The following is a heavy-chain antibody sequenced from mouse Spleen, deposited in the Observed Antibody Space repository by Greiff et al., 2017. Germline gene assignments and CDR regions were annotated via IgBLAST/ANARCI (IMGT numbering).Heavy chain of an antibody. Sequence: VQLQQSGAELVRPGVSVKISCKGSGYTFTDYAMHWVKQSHAKSLEWIGVISTYYGDASYNQKFKGKATMTVDKSSSTAYMELARLTSEDSAIYYCARRPYYYGSSYGYFDVWGAGTTVTVSS. CDR3: ARRPYYYGSSYGYFDV. CDR1: GYTFTDYA. D-gene: IGHD1-1*01. CDR2: ISTYYGDA. J-gene: IGHJ1*01. V-gene: IGHV1S137*01.